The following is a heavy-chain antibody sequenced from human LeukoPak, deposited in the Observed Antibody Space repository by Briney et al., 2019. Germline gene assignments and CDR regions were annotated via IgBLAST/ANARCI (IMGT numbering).Heavy chain of an antibody. CDR3: ARDWGYCSGGSCYLN. D-gene: IGHD2-15*01. CDR2: IRYDGSNK. V-gene: IGHV3-30*02. Sequence: PGGSLRLSCAASGFTFSSYGMHWVRQAPGKGLEWVAFIRYDGSNKYYADSVKGRFTISRDNSKNTLYLQMNSLRAEDTAVYYCARDWGYCSGGSCYLNWGQGTLVTVSS. CDR1: GFTFSSYG. J-gene: IGHJ4*02.